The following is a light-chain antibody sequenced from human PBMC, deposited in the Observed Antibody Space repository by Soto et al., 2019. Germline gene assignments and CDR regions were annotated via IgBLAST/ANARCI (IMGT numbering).Light chain of an antibody. CDR2: WAS. CDR3: QQYYSTPRT. Sequence: DIVMTQPPDSLAVSLGERATINCKSSQSVLYSSNNKNYLAWYQQKPGQPPKLLIYWASTRESGVPDRFSGSGSGTDFTLTISSLQAEDVAVYYCQQYYSTPRTFGPGTKVDIK. J-gene: IGKJ3*01. CDR1: QSVLYSSNNKNY. V-gene: IGKV4-1*01.